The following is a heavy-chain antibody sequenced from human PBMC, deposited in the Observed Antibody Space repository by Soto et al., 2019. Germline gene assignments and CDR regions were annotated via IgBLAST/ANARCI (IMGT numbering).Heavy chain of an antibody. CDR1: GFTFSSYR. CDR3: ASEKGGWFDP. J-gene: IGHJ5*02. CDR2: IKQDGSEK. V-gene: IGHV3-7*01. Sequence: EVQLVESGGGLVQPGGSLRLSCAASGFTFSSYRMSWVRQAPGKGLEWVANIKQDGSEKYYVDSVKGRFTISRDNAKNSLYLQMNSLRADDTAVYYCASEKGGWFDPWGQGTLVTVSS.